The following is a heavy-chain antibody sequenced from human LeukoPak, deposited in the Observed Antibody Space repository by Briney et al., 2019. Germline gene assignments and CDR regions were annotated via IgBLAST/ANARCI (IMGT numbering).Heavy chain of an antibody. CDR2: ISGSGGST. CDR1: GFTFSSYA. J-gene: IGHJ5*02. Sequence: PGGSLRLSCAASGFTFSSYAMSWVRQAPGKGLEWVSAISGSGGSTYYADSVKGRFTISRDNSKNTLYLQMNSLRAEDTAVYYCARTNDFWSGYYQFDPWGQGTLVTVSS. CDR3: ARTNDFWSGYYQFDP. D-gene: IGHD3-3*01. V-gene: IGHV3-23*01.